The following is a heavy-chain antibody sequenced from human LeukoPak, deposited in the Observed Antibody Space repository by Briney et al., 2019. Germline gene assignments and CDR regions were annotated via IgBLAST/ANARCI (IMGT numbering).Heavy chain of an antibody. CDR3: ARVGPTTDYYFDY. CDR2: NYYSGST. D-gene: IGHD1-14*01. CDR1: GGSVSSGSYY. V-gene: IGHV4-61*01. J-gene: IGHJ4*02. Sequence: SETLSLTCTVSGGSVSSGSYYWSWIRPPPGKGLEWIVYNYYSGSTNYNPSLKSRVTISVDTCKTQFSLKLSSVTAADTAVYYCARVGPTTDYYFDYWGQGTLVTVSS.